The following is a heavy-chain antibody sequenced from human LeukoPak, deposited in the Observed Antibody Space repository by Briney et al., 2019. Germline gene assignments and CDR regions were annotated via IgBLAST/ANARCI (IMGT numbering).Heavy chain of an antibody. CDR2: INQDGSEK. V-gene: IGHV3-7*05. CDR1: GFTFSSYW. Sequence: GGSLRLSCAVSGFTFSSYWMSWARQAPGKGLECVATINQDGSEKSYLDSVNGRFTISRDNAKNSLYLQMNSLRAEDTAVYYCARWAYWGQGTLVSVSS. CDR3: ARWAY. J-gene: IGHJ4*02.